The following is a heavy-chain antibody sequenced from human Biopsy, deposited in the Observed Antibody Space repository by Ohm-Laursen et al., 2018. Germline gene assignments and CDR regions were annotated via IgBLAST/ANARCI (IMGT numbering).Heavy chain of an antibody. CDR1: GDSISSYY. J-gene: IGHJ2*01. V-gene: IGHV4-59*01. CDR2: AYYTGST. Sequence: TLSLTCTVSGDSISSYYWRWIRQPPGKGLQWIGYAYYTGSTDYNPSLQSRVTISVDTSKNHFSLRLRSVTPADTAIYYCARDRGYYSDRTVPGYFDLWGRGTLVTVSS. CDR3: ARDRGYYSDRTVPGYFDL. D-gene: IGHD3-22*01.